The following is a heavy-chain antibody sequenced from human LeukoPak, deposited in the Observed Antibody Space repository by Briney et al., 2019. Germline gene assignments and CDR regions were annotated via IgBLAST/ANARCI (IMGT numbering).Heavy chain of an antibody. CDR3: AKDGHKKRLVGTTTRGHFDY. D-gene: IGHD1-26*01. J-gene: IGHJ4*02. V-gene: IGHV4-34*01. Sequence: EPSETLSLTCAVYGGSFSGYYWSWIRQPPGKGLEWIGEINHSGSTNYNPSLKSRVTISVDTSKNQFSLKLSSVTAADTAVYYCAKDGHKKRLVGTTTRGHFDYWGQGTLVTVSS. CDR1: GGSFSGYY. CDR2: INHSGST.